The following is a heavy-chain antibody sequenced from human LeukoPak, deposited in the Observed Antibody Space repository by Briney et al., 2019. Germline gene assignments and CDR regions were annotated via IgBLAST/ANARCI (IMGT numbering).Heavy chain of an antibody. CDR2: IRYDGSNK. CDR3: AKGGYDFLQGPLY. CDR1: GFTFSSYG. V-gene: IGHV3-30*02. D-gene: IGHD5-12*01. Sequence: GGSLRLSCAASGFTFSSYGMHWVRQAPGKGLEWVAFIRYDGSNKYYADSVKGRFTISRDNSKNTLYLQMNSLRAEDTAVYYCAKGGYDFLQGPLYWGQGTLVTVSS. J-gene: IGHJ4*02.